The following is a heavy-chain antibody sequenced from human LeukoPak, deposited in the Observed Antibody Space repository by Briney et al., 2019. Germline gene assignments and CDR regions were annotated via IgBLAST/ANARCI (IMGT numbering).Heavy chain of an antibody. CDR2: MNPQSGNT. D-gene: IGHD4-11*01. J-gene: IGHJ6*03. CDR3: ARGPNYSIFGSAYYYYTDV. Sequence: ASVKVSCKASGYMFTIYDINWVRHATGQGLEWMGWMNPQSGNTGYAQKFRGRVTITRDTSITTAYMELSSLRSEDTAVYYCARGPNYSIFGSAYYYYTDVWGKGTTVTVSS. V-gene: IGHV1-8*03. CDR1: GYMFTIYD.